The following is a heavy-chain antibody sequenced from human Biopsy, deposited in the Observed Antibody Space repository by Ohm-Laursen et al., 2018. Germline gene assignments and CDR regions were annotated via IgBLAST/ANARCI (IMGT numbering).Heavy chain of an antibody. D-gene: IGHD3-22*01. CDR2: ISCTGYT. V-gene: IGHV4-59*11. CDR3: ARDRGYYSDRTVPGYFDL. Sequence: SETLSLTCTVSGGSFTGHYWSWIRQPPGKGLEWIGHISCTGYTSYNASLQSRVTISVDTSKNHFSLRLRSMTPADTAMYYCARDRGYYSDRTVPGYFDLWGRGTLVTVSS. CDR1: GGSFTGHY. J-gene: IGHJ2*01.